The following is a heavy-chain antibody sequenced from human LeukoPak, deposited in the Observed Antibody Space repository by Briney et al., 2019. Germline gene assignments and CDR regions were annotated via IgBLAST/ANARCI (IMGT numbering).Heavy chain of an antibody. J-gene: IGHJ4*02. D-gene: IGHD5-18*01. V-gene: IGHV3-11*01. CDR1: GFTFSDYY. Sequence: GGSLRLSCAASGFTFSDYYMSWIRQAPGKGLEWVSSISGNDSTLYYADSVKGRFTISRDNAKNSLYVQMNSLRAEDTAVYYCARSTRGYSYGTLDYWGQGILVTVPS. CDR3: ARSTRGYSYGTLDY. CDR2: ISGNDSTL.